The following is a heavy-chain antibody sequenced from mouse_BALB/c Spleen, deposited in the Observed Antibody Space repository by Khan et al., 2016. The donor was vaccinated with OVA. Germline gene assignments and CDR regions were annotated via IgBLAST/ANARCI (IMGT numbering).Heavy chain of an antibody. D-gene: IGHD1-1*01. V-gene: IGHV1S136*01. CDR3: ARDDGSSFWFAY. J-gene: IGHJ3*01. CDR1: GYTFTNYI. CDR2: INPYNDGI. Sequence: VQLQQSGPELVKPGASVKMSCKASGYTFTNYIIHWVKQQPGQGLEWIGYINPYNDGITYNEKSKGKATPTSDKSSSTAYMEHSGLTSEDSAVYYCARDDGSSFWFAYWGQGTRVTVAA.